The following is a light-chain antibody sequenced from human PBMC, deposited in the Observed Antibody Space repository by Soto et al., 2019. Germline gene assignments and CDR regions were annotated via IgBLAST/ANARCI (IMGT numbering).Light chain of an antibody. Sequence: IVLTQSPGTLSLSLGERATLSCRASQSVSSSYLAWYQQKPGQAPRLLIYGASSRATGIPDRFSGSGSGTDFTLTISRLEPEDFAVYYCQQYGKTFGQG. V-gene: IGKV3-20*01. CDR1: QSVSSSY. CDR2: GAS. CDR3: QQYGKT. J-gene: IGKJ1*01.